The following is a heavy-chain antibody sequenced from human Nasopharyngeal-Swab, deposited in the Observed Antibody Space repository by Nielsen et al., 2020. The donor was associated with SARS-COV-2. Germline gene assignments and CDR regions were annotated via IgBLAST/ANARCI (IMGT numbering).Heavy chain of an antibody. V-gene: IGHV1-69*13. CDR1: GGTFSSYA. J-gene: IGHJ6*03. CDR2: IIPIFGTA. Sequence: SVKVSCKASGGTFSSYAISWVRQAPGQGLEWMGGIIPIFGTANYAQKFQGRVTLTADESTSTAYMELSSLRSEDTAVYYCARGVGSDFEYYYYMDVWGKGTTVTVSS. CDR3: ARGVGSDFEYYYYMDV. D-gene: IGHD1-26*01.